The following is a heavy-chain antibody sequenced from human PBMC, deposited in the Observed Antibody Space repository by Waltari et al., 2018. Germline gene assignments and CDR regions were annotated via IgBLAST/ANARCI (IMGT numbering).Heavy chain of an antibody. V-gene: IGHV3-74*01. Sequence: EVQLVESGGGLVQPGGSLRLSCAASGFTFSSYWMHWVRQAPGKGLVWGSRIKRDGSSTSYADSVKGRFTISRDNAKNTLYLQMNSLRAEDTAVYYCARRVRAAAGTWFDPWGQGTLVTVSS. CDR2: IKRDGSST. D-gene: IGHD6-13*01. J-gene: IGHJ5*02. CDR1: GFTFSSYW. CDR3: ARRVRAAAGTWFDP.